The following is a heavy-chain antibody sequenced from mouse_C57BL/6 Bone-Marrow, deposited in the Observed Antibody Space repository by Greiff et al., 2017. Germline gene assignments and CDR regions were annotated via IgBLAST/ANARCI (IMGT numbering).Heavy chain of an antibody. D-gene: IGHD4-1*01. V-gene: IGHV3-2*02. Sequence: EVKLMESGPGLVKPSQSLSLTCTFTGYSITSDYAWNWIRQFPGNKLEWMGYISYSGSTSYNPSLKILISITRATSKNQFFLQLNSVTTEDTATYYCARLENWVYAMDYWGQGTSVTVSS. CDR3: ARLENWVYAMDY. CDR2: ISYSGST. CDR1: GYSITSDYA. J-gene: IGHJ4*01.